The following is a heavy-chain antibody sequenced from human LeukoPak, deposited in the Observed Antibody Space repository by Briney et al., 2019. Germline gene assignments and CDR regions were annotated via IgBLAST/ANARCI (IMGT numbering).Heavy chain of an antibody. CDR1: GFTFSSYS. V-gene: IGHV3-21*01. Sequence: GGSLRLSCAASGFTFSSYSMNWVRQAPGKGLEWVSSISSSSSYIYYADSVKGRFTISRDNAKNYLYLQMTGLRAEDTAVYYCTNDTGGKYWGQGTLVTVSS. CDR2: ISSSSSYI. D-gene: IGHD1-1*01. J-gene: IGHJ4*02. CDR3: TNDTGGKY.